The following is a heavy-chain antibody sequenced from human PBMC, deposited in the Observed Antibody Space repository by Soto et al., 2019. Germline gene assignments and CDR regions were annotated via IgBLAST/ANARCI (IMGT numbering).Heavy chain of an antibody. J-gene: IGHJ5*02. CDR3: TTDRERITIFGVVISCEKFDP. Sequence: EVQLVESGGGLVKPGGSLRLSCAASGFTFSNAWMNWVRQAPGKGLEWVGRIKSKTDGGTTDYAAPVKGRFTISRDESTNTLYLQMISLKTEDTAVYYCTTDRERITIFGVVISCEKFDPWGQGTLVTVSS. D-gene: IGHD3-3*01. CDR2: IKSKTDGGTT. CDR1: GFTFSNAW. V-gene: IGHV3-15*07.